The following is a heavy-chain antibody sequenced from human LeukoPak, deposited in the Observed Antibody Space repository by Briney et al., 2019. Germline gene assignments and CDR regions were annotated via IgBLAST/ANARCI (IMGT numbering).Heavy chain of an antibody. CDR2: IYYSGST. CDR1: DGSISSSTY. V-gene: IGHV4-39*01. CDR3: ARPYGAAGLD. J-gene: IGHJ4*02. Sequence: SETLSLTCTVSDGSISSSTYWGWIRQPPGKGLEWIGSIYYSGSTYYNPSLKSRVTISVDTSKNQFSLKLSSVTAADTAVYYCARPYGAAGLDWGQGTLVTVSS. D-gene: IGHD4-17*01.